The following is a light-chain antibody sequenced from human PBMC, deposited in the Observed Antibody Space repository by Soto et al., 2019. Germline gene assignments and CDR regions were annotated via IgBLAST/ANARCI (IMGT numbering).Light chain of an antibody. V-gene: IGLV1-47*02. Sequence: QSVLAQPPSASGTPGQRVTISCSGSTSNVGSNLASWYQQLPGSAPKLLIYNDYERPSGVPDRFSGSKSGTSAPLGISGLRSEDEADYFCAVWDDSLSGVVFGGGTKVTVL. J-gene: IGLJ2*01. CDR2: NDY. CDR1: TSNVGSNL. CDR3: AVWDDSLSGVV.